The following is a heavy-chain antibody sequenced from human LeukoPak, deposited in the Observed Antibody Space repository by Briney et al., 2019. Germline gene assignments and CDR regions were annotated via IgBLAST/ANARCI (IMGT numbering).Heavy chain of an antibody. V-gene: IGHV4-59*08. CDR3: ARSGYCSRTTCYGPHAFDI. J-gene: IGHJ3*02. CDR2: IYYSGST. CDR1: GGSISSYY. D-gene: IGHD2-2*01. Sequence: PSETLSLTCTVSGGSISSYYWSWLRQPPGKGLEWIGYIYYSGSTNYNPSLKSRVTISVDTSKNQFSLKLSSVTAADTAVYYCARSGYCSRTTCYGPHAFDIWGQGTMVTVSS.